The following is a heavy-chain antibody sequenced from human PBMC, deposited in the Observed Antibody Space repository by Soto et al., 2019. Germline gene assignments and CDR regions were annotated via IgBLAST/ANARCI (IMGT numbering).Heavy chain of an antibody. D-gene: IGHD1-1*01. CDR2: FSGTDGTT. Sequence: GGSLRLSCVASGFTFITHAMTWVRQAPGKGLEWVSVFSGTDGTTYYADSVKGRFTISRDSSKNTVYLQMNSLRAEDTAVYYCAKGIGRADWFDSWGQGTLVTVSS. CDR1: GFTFITHA. J-gene: IGHJ5*01. CDR3: AKGIGRADWFDS. V-gene: IGHV3-23*01.